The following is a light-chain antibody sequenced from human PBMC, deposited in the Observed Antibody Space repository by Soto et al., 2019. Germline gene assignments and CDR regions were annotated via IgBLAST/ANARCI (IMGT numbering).Light chain of an antibody. CDR1: QSISSY. CDR2: AAS. V-gene: IGKV1-39*01. Sequence: DIQMTQSPSSLSASVGDRVTITCRASQSISSYLNWCQQKPRKAPKLLIYAASSLQSGVPSRISSSGSGTDLTLTISTLPPEDFGTYYCQQSYSTPYTVGQGTKVDSK. J-gene: IGKJ2*01. CDR3: QQSYSTPYT.